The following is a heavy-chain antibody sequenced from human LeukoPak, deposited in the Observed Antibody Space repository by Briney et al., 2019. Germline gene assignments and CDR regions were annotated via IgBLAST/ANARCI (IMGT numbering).Heavy chain of an antibody. V-gene: IGHV3-48*01. CDR2: LSSDSYTI. J-gene: IGHJ5*02. CDR1: GITFSSYS. Sequence: GGSLRLSCAASGITFSSYSMNWVRQAPGKGLEWISYLSSDSYTIYYADSVEGRFIIARDNAKDSIYLQMNSLRAEDTAVYYCARVVPDGGGFDPWGQGTLVTVSS. CDR3: ARVVPDGGGFDP. D-gene: IGHD2-8*01.